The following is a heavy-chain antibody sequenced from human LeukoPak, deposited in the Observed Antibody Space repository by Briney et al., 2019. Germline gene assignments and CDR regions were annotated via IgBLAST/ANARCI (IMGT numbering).Heavy chain of an antibody. Sequence: SETLSLTCTVSGGSISSYYWSWIRQPPGKGLEWIGYIYYSGSTNYNPSLKSRVTISVDTSKNQFSLKLSSVTAADTAVYYCARRLSWAGDFDYWGQGTLVTVFS. V-gene: IGHV4-59*08. CDR2: IYYSGST. J-gene: IGHJ4*02. D-gene: IGHD2/OR15-2a*01. CDR3: ARRLSWAGDFDY. CDR1: GGSISSYY.